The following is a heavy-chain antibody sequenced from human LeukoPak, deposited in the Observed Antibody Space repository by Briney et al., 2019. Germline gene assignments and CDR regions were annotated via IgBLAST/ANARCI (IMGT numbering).Heavy chain of an antibody. CDR2: ISGSGGST. CDR3: AKDYDGVPSDY. D-gene: IGHD4-17*01. Sequence: GGSLRLSCAASGFTFSSYAMSWVRQAPGKGLEWVSAISGSGGSTYYADSVKGRFAISRDNSKNTLYLQMNGLRAEDTAVYYCAKDYDGVPSDYWGQGTLVTVSS. J-gene: IGHJ4*02. CDR1: GFTFSSYA. V-gene: IGHV3-23*01.